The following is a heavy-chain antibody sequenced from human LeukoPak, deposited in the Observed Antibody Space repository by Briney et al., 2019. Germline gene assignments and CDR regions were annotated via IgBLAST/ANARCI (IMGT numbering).Heavy chain of an antibody. CDR1: GFTFSSYS. CDR2: ISASGDSA. D-gene: IGHD5-12*01. Sequence: QAGGSLRLSCAASGFTFSSYSMTWVRQAPGKGLEWVSSISASGDSAYYADSVKGRFTISRDESKNTLYLQMNSLRVEDTAVYYCAKATRGLWFDFWGQGTLVPVSS. CDR3: AKATRGLWFDF. J-gene: IGHJ5*01. V-gene: IGHV3-23*01.